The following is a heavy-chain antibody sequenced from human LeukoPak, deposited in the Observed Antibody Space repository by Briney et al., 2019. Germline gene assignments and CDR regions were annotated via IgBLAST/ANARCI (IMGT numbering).Heavy chain of an antibody. CDR2: IWYDGTNK. CDR1: GFTFSSRG. D-gene: IGHD1-7*01. CDR3: TNRGMTTGTTTY. J-gene: IGHJ4*02. V-gene: IGHV3-33*06. Sequence: GGSLRLSCAASGFTFSSRGMHWVRQAPGKGLEWVGLIWYDGTNKYYADSVKGRFTISRDNSKNTLYLQMSSLKAEDTAEYYCTNRGMTTGTTTYWGQGTLVTVSS.